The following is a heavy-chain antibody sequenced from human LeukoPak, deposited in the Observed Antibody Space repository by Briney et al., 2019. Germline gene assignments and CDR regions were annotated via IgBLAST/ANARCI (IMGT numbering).Heavy chain of an antibody. V-gene: IGHV4-4*07. Sequence: SETLSLTCTVSGGSISSYYWSWVRQPAGKGLEWIGRIYTSGSTNYNPSLKSRVTISVDTSKNQFSLKLSSVTAADTAIYYCARSGSSYIFDYWGQGTLVTVSS. CDR3: ARSGSSYIFDY. D-gene: IGHD1-26*01. CDR1: GGSISSYY. J-gene: IGHJ4*02. CDR2: IYTSGST.